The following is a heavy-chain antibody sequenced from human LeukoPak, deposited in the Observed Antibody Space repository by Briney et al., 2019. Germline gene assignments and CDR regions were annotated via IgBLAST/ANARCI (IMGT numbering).Heavy chain of an antibody. D-gene: IGHD1-26*01. V-gene: IGHV1-69*05. CDR3: ARSGAYTGSYAY. J-gene: IGHJ4*02. CDR1: GGTFSSYP. CDR2: IVPMFGTA. Sequence: SVKVSCKASGGTFSSYPISWVRQAPGQGLEWMGGIVPMFGTANIAQRFQGRLTITTDESTSSAYMELSSLRSDDTAVYYCARSGAYTGSYAYWGQGTLSPSPQ.